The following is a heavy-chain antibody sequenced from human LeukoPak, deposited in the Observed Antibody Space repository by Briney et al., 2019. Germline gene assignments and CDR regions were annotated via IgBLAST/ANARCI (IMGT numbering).Heavy chain of an antibody. V-gene: IGHV4-34*01. CDR2: INHSGST. CDR3: ARRRGIVVVPAAIRRGDWFDP. CDR1: GGSFSGYY. J-gene: IGHJ5*02. D-gene: IGHD2-2*02. Sequence: SETLSLTCAVYGGSFSGYYWGWIRQPPGKGLEWIGEINHSGSTNYNPSLKSRVTISVDTSKNQFSLKLSSVTAADTAVYYCARRRGIVVVPAAIRRGDWFDPWGQGTLVTVSS.